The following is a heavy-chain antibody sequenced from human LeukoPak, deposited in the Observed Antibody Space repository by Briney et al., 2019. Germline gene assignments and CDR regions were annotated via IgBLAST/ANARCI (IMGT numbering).Heavy chain of an antibody. CDR3: VSFYETY. Sequence: GGSLRLSCAASGFTFSISGMHWVRQAPGKGLVWVSHINSDGSWTSYADSVKGRFTISKDNAKNTVYLQMNNLRAEDTAVYYCVSFYETYWGRGTLVTVS. CDR2: INSDGSWT. J-gene: IGHJ4*02. CDR1: GFTFSISG. D-gene: IGHD2-2*01. V-gene: IGHV3-74*01.